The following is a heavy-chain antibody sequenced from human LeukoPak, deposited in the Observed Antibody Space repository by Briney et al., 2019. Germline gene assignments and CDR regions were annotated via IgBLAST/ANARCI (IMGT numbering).Heavy chain of an antibody. Sequence: QPGGSLRLSCAASGFTFDDYAMHWVRQAPGKGLEWVSGISWNSGSIGYADSVKGRFTISRDNAKNSLYLQMNSLRAEDTALYYCAKDPRPNYYGSGSYFGWFDPWGQGTLVTVSS. CDR3: AKDPRPNYYGSGSYFGWFDP. J-gene: IGHJ5*02. V-gene: IGHV3-9*01. CDR2: ISWNSGSI. CDR1: GFTFDDYA. D-gene: IGHD3-10*01.